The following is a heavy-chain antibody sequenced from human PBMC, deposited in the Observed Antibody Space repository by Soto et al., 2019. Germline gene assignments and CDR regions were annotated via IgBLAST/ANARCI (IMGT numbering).Heavy chain of an antibody. CDR2: INSDGSST. CDR1: GFTFSSFW. J-gene: IGHJ6*02. D-gene: IGHD3-10*01. Sequence: GGSLRLSCAASGFTFSSFWMHWARQAPGKGLVWVSRINSDGSSTSYADSVKGRFTISRDNVKDTLYLQMNSLRAEDTAVYYCARGYYGSGSYTLDVSGQGTTVTVSS. CDR3: ARGYYGSGSYTLDV. V-gene: IGHV3-74*01.